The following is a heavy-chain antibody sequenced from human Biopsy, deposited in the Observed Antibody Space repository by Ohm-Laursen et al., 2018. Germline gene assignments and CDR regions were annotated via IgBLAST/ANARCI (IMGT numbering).Heavy chain of an antibody. D-gene: IGHD6-13*01. V-gene: IGHV2-70*12. J-gene: IGHJ6*02. CDR2: VDWDDYK. CDR3: AHTPILIVSAGLVYRHRRHLQGMDV. Sequence: TQTLTLTCSFSGFSLSARGMCVSWIRQAPGKALEWLARVDWDDYKDYSASLQTKLSISKDTSKDQVVLTVNNVDPADTATYYCAHTPILIVSAGLVYRHRRHLQGMDVWGQGIAVTVS. CDR1: GFSLSARGMC.